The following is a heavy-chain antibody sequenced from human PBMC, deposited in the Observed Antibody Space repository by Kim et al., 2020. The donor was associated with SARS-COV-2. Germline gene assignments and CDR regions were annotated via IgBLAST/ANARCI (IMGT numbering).Heavy chain of an antibody. J-gene: IGHJ3*02. CDR3: ARHCRSGSYCAFDI. D-gene: IGHD1-26*01. Sequence: SETLSLTCTVSGGSISSSSYYWGWIRQPPGKGLEWIGSIYYSGSTYYNPSLKSRVTISVDTSKNQFSLKLSSVTAADTAVYYCARHCRSGSYCAFDIWGQGTMVTLSS. V-gene: IGHV4-39*01. CDR1: GGSISSSSYY. CDR2: IYYSGST.